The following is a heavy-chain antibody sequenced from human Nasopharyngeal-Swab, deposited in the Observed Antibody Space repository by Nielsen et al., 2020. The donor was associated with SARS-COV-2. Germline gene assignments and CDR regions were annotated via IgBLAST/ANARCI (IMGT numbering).Heavy chain of an antibody. Sequence: SLKISCVASGFIFDDYAMHWVRQAPGKGLEWVSSIRCNSGTTDYAASVKGRFTISRDNAENSVYLQMNSLRPEDTAFYYCAKETGTVPVAFDIWGQGTVVTVSS. D-gene: IGHD1-7*01. CDR1: GFIFDDYA. CDR3: AKETGTVPVAFDI. V-gene: IGHV3-9*01. CDR2: IRCNSGTT. J-gene: IGHJ3*02.